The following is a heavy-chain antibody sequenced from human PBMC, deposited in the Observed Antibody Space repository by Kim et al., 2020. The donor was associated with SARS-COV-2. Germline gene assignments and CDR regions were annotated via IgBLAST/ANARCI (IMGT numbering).Heavy chain of an antibody. CDR3: ASGLDGSGSPLDY. Sequence: YAQKFQGRVTITADESTSTAYMELSSLRSEDTAVYYCASGLDGSGSPLDYWGQGTLVTVSS. D-gene: IGHD3-10*01. J-gene: IGHJ4*02. V-gene: IGHV1-69*01.